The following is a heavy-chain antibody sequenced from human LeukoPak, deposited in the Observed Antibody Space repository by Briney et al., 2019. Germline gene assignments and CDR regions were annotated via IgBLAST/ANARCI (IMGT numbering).Heavy chain of an antibody. CDR2: IYTSGST. Sequence: SETLSLTCTVSGGSISTYYWSWIRQPPGKGPEWIGYIYTSGSTNCNPSLKSRVTMSVDTSKNQFYLMLSSVTAADTAVYFCARSNIAGYYYYMDVWGTGTPVTVSS. D-gene: IGHD2/OR15-2a*01. CDR3: ARSNIAGYYYYMDV. J-gene: IGHJ6*03. CDR1: GGSISTYY. V-gene: IGHV4-4*09.